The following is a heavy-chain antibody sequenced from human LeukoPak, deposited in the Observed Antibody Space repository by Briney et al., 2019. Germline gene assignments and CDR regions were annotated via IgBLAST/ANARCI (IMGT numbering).Heavy chain of an antibody. D-gene: IGHD2-8*01. Sequence: ASVKVSCKTPGYTFTSYYIHWVRQAPGQGLEWMGIIYPGGGSTNYAQKFQGRLTMTRDMSTSTVYMELSSLRSEDTAFYYCARDNDFDYWGQGTLVTVSS. J-gene: IGHJ4*02. V-gene: IGHV1-46*01. CDR1: GYTFTSYY. CDR2: IYPGGGST. CDR3: ARDNDFDY.